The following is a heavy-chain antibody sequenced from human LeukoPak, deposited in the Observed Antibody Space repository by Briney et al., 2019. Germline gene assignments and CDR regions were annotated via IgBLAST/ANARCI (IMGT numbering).Heavy chain of an antibody. D-gene: IGHD3-22*01. CDR2: IRGDGSVK. CDR3: SRDANYYDSSLHYFDAFDI. CDR1: GFMFSKYW. J-gene: IGHJ3*02. V-gene: IGHV3-7*01. Sequence: GGSLRLSCEASGFMFSKYWMTWVRQAPGKGLEWVANIRGDGSVKYLLDSVKGRFSISRDNAKNSLSLEMNNLRAEDTAVYYCSRDANYYDSSLHYFDAFDIWGRGTMVTVSS.